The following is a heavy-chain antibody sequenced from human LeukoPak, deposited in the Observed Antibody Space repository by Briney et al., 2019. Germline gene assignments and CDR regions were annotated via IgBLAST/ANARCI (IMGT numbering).Heavy chain of an antibody. Sequence: GAPVKVSCKASGGTFSSYAISWVRQAPGHGLEWMGEIIPIFGTANYAQKFQGRVTITADKSTSTAYMELSSLRSEDTAVYYCGREFSWFDPWGQGTLVTVSS. CDR1: GGTFSSYA. J-gene: IGHJ5*02. V-gene: IGHV1-69*06. CDR3: GREFSWFDP. CDR2: IIPIFGTA.